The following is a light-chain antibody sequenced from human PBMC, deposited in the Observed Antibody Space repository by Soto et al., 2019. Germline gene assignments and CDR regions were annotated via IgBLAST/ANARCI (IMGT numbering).Light chain of an antibody. CDR2: DAS. J-gene: IGKJ1*01. V-gene: IGKV3-20*01. Sequence: PGERATLSCRASQSVSSNYLAWYQQKPGQAPRLVMYDASSRDTGIPDRFSGGGSGTDFTLTISRLEPEDFAVYYCQHYGTSSRTFGQGTKVEV. CDR1: QSVSSNY. CDR3: QHYGTSSRT.